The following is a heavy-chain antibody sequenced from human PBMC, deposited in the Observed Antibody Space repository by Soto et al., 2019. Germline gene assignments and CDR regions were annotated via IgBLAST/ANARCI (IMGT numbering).Heavy chain of an antibody. D-gene: IGHD2-21*01. CDR2: ICSSGTS. J-gene: IGHJ4*02. CDR1: GGSISNSY. V-gene: IGHV4-59*01. Sequence: PSETLSLTCNVSGGSISNSYWSWIRQPPGKRLEWIGYICSSGTSDYNPSLKSRVTISIDTSKNQFSLKLSSVTAADTAVYYCARGYSRQIDDWGQGTLVTVSS. CDR3: ARGYSRQIDD.